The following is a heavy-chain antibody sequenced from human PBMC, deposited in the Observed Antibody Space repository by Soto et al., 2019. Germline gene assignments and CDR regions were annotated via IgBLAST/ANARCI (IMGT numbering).Heavy chain of an antibody. CDR1: GFTFSSYG. CDR3: ARESEGSSEENWFDP. V-gene: IGHV3-33*01. CDR2: IWYDGSNK. J-gene: IGHJ5*02. Sequence: GGSLRLSCAASGFTFSSYGMHWVRQAPGKGLEWVAVIWYDGSNKYYADSVKGRFTISRDNSKNTLYLQMNSLRAEDTAVYYCARESEGSSEENWFDPWGQGTLVTVSS. D-gene: IGHD1-26*01.